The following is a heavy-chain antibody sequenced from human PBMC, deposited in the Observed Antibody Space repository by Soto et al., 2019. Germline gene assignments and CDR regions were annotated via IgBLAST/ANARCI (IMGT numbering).Heavy chain of an antibody. J-gene: IGHJ6*02. D-gene: IGHD5-18*01. CDR2: IVVGSGNT. V-gene: IGHV1-58*01. Sequence: ASVKVSCKASGFTFTSSAVQWVRQARGQRLEWIGWIVVGSGNTNYAQKFQERVTITRDMSTSAAYMELSSLRSEDTAVYYCAAEGGVTAMVTYPGNYYYYGMDVWGQGTTVTVSS. CDR3: AAEGGVTAMVTYPGNYYYYGMDV. CDR1: GFTFTSSA.